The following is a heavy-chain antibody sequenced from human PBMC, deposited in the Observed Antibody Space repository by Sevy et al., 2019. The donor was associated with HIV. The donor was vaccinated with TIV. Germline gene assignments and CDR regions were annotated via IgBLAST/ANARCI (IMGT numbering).Heavy chain of an antibody. J-gene: IGHJ4*02. CDR3: AKDVVGGYYDSSGYSDH. D-gene: IGHD3-22*01. V-gene: IGHV3-23*01. CDR1: GFTFTEFV. CDR2: INSGGGST. Sequence: GGSLRLSCAASGFTFTEFVMSWVRQAPGKGLEGVSTINSGGGSTYYADSVKGRFTISRDNSQNTLDLQMNSLRAEDTAVYYCAKDVVGGYYDSSGYSDHWGQGTLVTVSS.